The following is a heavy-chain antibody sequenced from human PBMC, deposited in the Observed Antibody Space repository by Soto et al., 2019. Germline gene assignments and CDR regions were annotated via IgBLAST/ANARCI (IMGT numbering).Heavy chain of an antibody. Sequence: ASVKVSCKASGYTFTSYYMHWVRQAPGQGLEWMGIIIPIFGTANYAQKFQGRVTITADESTSTAYMELSSLRSEDTAVYYCARGDDITMVRGVRPPYYYYYGMDVWGQGTTVTVSS. V-gene: IGHV1-69*13. J-gene: IGHJ6*02. CDR3: ARGDDITMVRGVRPPYYYYYGMDV. CDR1: GYTFTSYY. CDR2: IIPIFGTA. D-gene: IGHD3-10*01.